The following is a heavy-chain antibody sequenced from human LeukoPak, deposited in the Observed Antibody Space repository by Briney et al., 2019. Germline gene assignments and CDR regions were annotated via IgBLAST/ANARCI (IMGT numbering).Heavy chain of an antibody. Sequence: ASVKLSCKASGYTFTSYDINWVRQATGQELEWMGWMNPNSGNTGYAKKFKGRVTMTRNTSISTAYMELSSLGSEDTAVYYCPRATERVLLSFGKKYYFDYWGQGTLVTVSS. V-gene: IGHV1-8*01. CDR1: GYTFTSYD. CDR2: MNPNSGNT. D-gene: IGHD3-10*01. CDR3: PRATERVLLSFGKKYYFDY. J-gene: IGHJ4*02.